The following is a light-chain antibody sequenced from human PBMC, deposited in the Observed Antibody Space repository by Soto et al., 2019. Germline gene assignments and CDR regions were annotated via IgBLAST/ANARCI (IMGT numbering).Light chain of an antibody. J-gene: IGLJ1*01. V-gene: IGLV2-14*01. Sequence: QSVLTQPASGSGSPGQSITISCTGTSGDVGGYNYVSWYQQHPGKAPKLMIYDVSNRPSGVSNRFSGSKSGNTASLTISGLQAEDEADYYCSSYTSSSTLFGTGTKVTVL. CDR2: DVS. CDR1: SGDVGGYNY. CDR3: SSYTSSSTL.